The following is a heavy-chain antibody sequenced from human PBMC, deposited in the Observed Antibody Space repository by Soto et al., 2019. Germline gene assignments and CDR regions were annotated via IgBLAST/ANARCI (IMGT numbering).Heavy chain of an antibody. CDR1: GFTFSTYA. CDR3: TKDHTMVRGVIITLSRTN. J-gene: IGHJ4*02. D-gene: IGHD3-10*01. Sequence: PAGSLRLTCAASGFTFSTYAMSWVRQAPGKGLEWVSAISGSGAGSYYADSVKGRFTISRDNSKNTLYLKMHSLRAEDTAVYYCTKDHTMVRGVIITLSRTNWGQGTLVTVS. CDR2: ISGSGAGS. V-gene: IGHV3-23*01.